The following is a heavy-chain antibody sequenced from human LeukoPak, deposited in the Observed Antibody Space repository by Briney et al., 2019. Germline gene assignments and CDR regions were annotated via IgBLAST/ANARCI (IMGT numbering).Heavy chain of an antibody. CDR1: GYTFTGYF. CDR2: INPNSGGT. D-gene: IGHD7-27*01. V-gene: IGHV1-2*06. J-gene: IGHJ4*02. CDR3: ARTPVEMSATGEFDY. Sequence: ASVKVSCKASGYTFTGYFMHWVRQAPGQGLEWMGRINPNSGGTNSAQKFQGRVTMTRDTSISTAYMELSRLRSDDTAVFYCARTPVEMSATGEFDYWGQGTLVTVSS.